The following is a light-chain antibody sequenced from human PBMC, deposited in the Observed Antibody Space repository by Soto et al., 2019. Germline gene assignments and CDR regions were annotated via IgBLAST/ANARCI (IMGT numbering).Light chain of an antibody. J-gene: IGKJ4*01. CDR1: QSVSSS. CDR2: DSY. CDR3: QQRSDWPLT. Sequence: EIVLTQSPATLSVSPGETATLSCRASQSVSSSLAWYQQKLGQAPRLLIYDSYNRATDIPARFSGSGSGTDFTLTISSLEPEDFAVYYCQQRSDWPLTFGGGTKV. V-gene: IGKV3-11*01.